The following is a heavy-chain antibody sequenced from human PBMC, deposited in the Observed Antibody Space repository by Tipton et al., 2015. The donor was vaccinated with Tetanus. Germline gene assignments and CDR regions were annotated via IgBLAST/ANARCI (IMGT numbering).Heavy chain of an antibody. CDR3: VRDSGWGWDAFDT. CDR1: GDSVSSNTDA. CDR2: TYYRSKWYN. D-gene: IGHD6-19*01. Sequence: GLVKPSQTLSLTXXISGDSVSSNTDAWNWIRQSPSRGLEWLERTYYRSKWYNDYALSVTSRITINPDTSKNQFSLQMKSVTPEDTAMYYCVRDSGWGWDAFDTWGRGTMVTVSS. V-gene: IGHV6-1*01. J-gene: IGHJ3*02.